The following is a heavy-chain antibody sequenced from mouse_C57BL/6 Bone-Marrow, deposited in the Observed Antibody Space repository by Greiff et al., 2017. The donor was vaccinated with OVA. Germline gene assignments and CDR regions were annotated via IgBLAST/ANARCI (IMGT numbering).Heavy chain of an antibody. J-gene: IGHJ1*03. V-gene: IGHV5-6*01. CDR3: ARPSSPGYIDV. CDR1: GFTFSSYG. Sequence: EVQGVESGGYLVKPGGSLKLSCAASGFTFSSYGMSWVRQTPDKRLEWVATISSGGSYTYYPDSVKGRFTISRDNAKNTLYLQMSSLKSEATAMYYCARPSSPGYIDVWGTGTTVTVSS. CDR2: ISSGGSYT. D-gene: IGHD6-2*01.